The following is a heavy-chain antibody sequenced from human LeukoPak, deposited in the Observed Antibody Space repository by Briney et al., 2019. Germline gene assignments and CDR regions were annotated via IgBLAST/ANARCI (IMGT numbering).Heavy chain of an antibody. Sequence: GASVKVSCKASGYTFTGYYMHWVRQAPGQGLEWMGRINPNSGGTNYAQKFQGRVTMTRDTSISTAYMELSRLRSDDTAVYYCARDLVTSSSWYSWFDPWGQGTLVTVFS. CDR3: ARDLVTSSSWYSWFDP. J-gene: IGHJ5*02. D-gene: IGHD6-13*01. CDR2: INPNSGGT. CDR1: GYTFTGYY. V-gene: IGHV1-2*06.